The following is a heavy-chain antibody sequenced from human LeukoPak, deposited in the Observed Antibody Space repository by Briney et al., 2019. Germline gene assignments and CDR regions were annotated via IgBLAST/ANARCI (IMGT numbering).Heavy chain of an antibody. D-gene: IGHD4-11*01. CDR2: ITSSGYT. V-gene: IGHV4-59*01. CDR1: GGSINYY. CDR3: ARQVRYSNYFGPPYYMDV. Sequence: SETLSLTCTVSGGSINYYWSWIWQSPGKGLEWIGYITSSGYTNYNPSLRSRVTISLDTSKMQFSLRLSSVTAADTAVYYCARQVRYSNYFGPPYYMDVWGKGTTVTVSS. J-gene: IGHJ6*03.